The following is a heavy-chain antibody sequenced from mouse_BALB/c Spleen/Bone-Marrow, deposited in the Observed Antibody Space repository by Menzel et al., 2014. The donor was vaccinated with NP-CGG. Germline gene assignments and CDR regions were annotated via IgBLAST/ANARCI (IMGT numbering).Heavy chain of an antibody. V-gene: IGHV8-11*01. D-gene: IGHD2-2*01. J-gene: IGHJ2*01. CDR3: ARIDGYYFDY. CDR2: IWWHDNK. Sequence: QVTLNVCGPGILQPSQTLSSTCFFSGFSLSTYGIGVGWIRQPSGKGLEWLAPIWWHDNKYYNTALKCRLTISKDTSNNQVFLKIASVDTADSATYYCARIDGYYFDYWGQGTTPTVSS. CDR1: GFSLSTYGIG.